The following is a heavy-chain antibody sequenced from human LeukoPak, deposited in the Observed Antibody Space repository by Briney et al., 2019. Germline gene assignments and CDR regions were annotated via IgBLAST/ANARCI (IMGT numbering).Heavy chain of an antibody. CDR3: ASELIVLGDNFDY. CDR1: GFTFGDYA. D-gene: IGHD3-22*01. J-gene: IGHJ4*02. V-gene: IGHV3-49*03. CDR2: SKIYGGTP. Sequence: GGSLRLSCTASGFTFGDYAMRSKIYGGTPEYAASVKGRFTISRDDSKGVAYLQMNSLRAEDTAVYYCASELIVLGDNFDYWGQGTLVTVSS.